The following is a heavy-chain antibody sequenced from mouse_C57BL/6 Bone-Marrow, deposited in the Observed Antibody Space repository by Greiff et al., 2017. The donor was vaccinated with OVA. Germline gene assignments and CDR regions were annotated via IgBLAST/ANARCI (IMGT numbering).Heavy chain of an antibody. CDR1: GYTFTSYG. V-gene: IGHV1-81*01. CDR2: IYPRSGNT. CDR3: ARRDYYGSSSDY. D-gene: IGHD1-1*01. J-gene: IGHJ2*01. Sequence: VQLQQSGAELARPGASVKLSCKASGYTFTSYGISWVKQRPGQGLEWIGEIYPRSGNTYYNEKFKGKATLTADKSSSTAYMELRSLTSEDSAVDFCARRDYYGSSSDYWGQGTTLTVSS.